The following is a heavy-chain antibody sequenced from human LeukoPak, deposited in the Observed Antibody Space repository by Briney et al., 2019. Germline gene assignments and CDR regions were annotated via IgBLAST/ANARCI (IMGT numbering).Heavy chain of an antibody. V-gene: IGHV4-59*01. Sequence: SETLSLTCTVSGGSISSYYWSWLRQPPGKGLEWIGYIYYSGSTNYNPSLKRRVTISVDTSKYQFSLTLSSVTAAHTAVYYCARETVVPAATGFYYSYYMDVWGKGTTVTVSS. CDR3: ARETVVPAATGFYYSYYMDV. CDR2: IYYSGST. D-gene: IGHD2-2*01. J-gene: IGHJ6*03. CDR1: GGSISSYY.